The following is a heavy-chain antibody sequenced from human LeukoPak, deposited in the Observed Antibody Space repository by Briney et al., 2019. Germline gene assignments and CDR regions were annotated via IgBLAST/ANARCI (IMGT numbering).Heavy chain of an antibody. Sequence: GGSLRLSCAASGFTFSTYAMHWVRQAPGKGLEWVAVLSYDARDIHYAGSVRGRFTISRDNSKNTLYLQMNSLRVEDTAVYYCARDDPGGIDYWGQGTLVTVSS. CDR2: LSYDARDI. CDR3: ARDDPGGIDY. V-gene: IGHV3-30-3*01. J-gene: IGHJ4*02. D-gene: IGHD3-16*01. CDR1: GFTFSTYA.